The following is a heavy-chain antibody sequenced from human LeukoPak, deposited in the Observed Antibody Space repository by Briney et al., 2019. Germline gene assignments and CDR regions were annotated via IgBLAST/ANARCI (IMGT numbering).Heavy chain of an antibody. CDR1: GYSISNDYY. V-gene: IGHV4-38-2*01. J-gene: IGHJ5*02. CDR3: AKAGTTGIHHWFDP. CDR2: IYHSGGS. D-gene: IGHD1-1*01. Sequence: SETLSLTCVVSGYSISNDYYWGWIRQPPGKGLEWIGNIYHSGGSYYNPSLKSRVTILVDTSKNQFSLKLSSVTAADTAVYYCAKAGTTGIHHWFDPWGQGNLVAVSS.